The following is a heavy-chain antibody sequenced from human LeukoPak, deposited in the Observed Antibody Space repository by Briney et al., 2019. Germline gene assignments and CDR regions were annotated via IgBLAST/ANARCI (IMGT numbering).Heavy chain of an antibody. J-gene: IGHJ4*02. Sequence: GGSLRLSCAASGFSFSNDWMCWVRQAPGKGLEWVANINQDESKKYYVDSVKGRFTISRDNAKNSLYLQMSSLRAEDTAVYYCARDHAYRTDYWGQGTLVTASS. CDR1: GFSFSNDW. CDR2: INQDESKK. CDR3: ARDHAYRTDY. V-gene: IGHV3-7*01. D-gene: IGHD2-2*01.